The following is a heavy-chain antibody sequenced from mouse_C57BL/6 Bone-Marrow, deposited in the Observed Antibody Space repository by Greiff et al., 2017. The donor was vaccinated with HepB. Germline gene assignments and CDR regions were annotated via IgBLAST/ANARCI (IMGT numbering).Heavy chain of an antibody. CDR2: IWSGGST. V-gene: IGHV2-2*01. CDR3: ASITTVVRYYAMDY. D-gene: IGHD1-1*01. Sequence: VQRVESGPGLVQPSQSLSITCTVSGFSLTSYGVHWVRQSPGKGLEWLGVIWSGGSTDYNAAFISRLSISKDNSKSQVFFKMNSLQADDTAIYYCASITTVVRYYAMDYWGQGTSVTVSS. CDR1: GFSLTSYG. J-gene: IGHJ4*01.